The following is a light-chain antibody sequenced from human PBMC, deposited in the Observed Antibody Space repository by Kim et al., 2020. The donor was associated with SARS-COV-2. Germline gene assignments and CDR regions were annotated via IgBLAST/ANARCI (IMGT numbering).Light chain of an antibody. CDR3: QQTDNWPWT. Sequence: VSPGETATLSCRASRGVGSNLVWFQQKPGQAPRLLTSTASTRATGVPARFIGSGSGTEFTLTISSLQCEDFAVFYCQQTDNWPWTFGRGTKVDIK. J-gene: IGKJ1*01. CDR2: TAS. CDR1: RGVGSN. V-gene: IGKV3-15*01.